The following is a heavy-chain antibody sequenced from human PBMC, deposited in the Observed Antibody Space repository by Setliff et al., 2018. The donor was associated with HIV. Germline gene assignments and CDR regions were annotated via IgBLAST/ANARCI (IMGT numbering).Heavy chain of an antibody. CDR1: GFTFDDYA. CDR3: AKDTLPASARGSSMDV. CDR2: ISWNSGGI. V-gene: IGHV3-9*01. Sequence: LRLSCAASGFTFDDYAMHWVRQAPGKGLEWVSGISWNSGGILYADSVKGRFTISRDNAKNSLYLQINSLRVEDTALYYCAKDTLPASARGSSMDVWGKGTTVTVSS. J-gene: IGHJ6*03.